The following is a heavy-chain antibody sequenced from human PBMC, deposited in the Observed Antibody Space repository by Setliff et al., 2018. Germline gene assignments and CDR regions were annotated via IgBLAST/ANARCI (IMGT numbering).Heavy chain of an antibody. V-gene: IGHV4-59*11. J-gene: IGHJ5*02. CDR1: GASIRSHY. CDR2: IFSSGSP. Sequence: SETLSLTCTVSGASIRSHYWSWLRQPPGKGLEWIGYIFSSGSPNSNPSLKSRVAISVATSKPQFYLELTSVTAADTAVYYCARGIGGYCSSTSCSNESWPWGQGALVTVSS. D-gene: IGHD2-2*01. CDR3: ARGIGGYCSSTSCSNESWP.